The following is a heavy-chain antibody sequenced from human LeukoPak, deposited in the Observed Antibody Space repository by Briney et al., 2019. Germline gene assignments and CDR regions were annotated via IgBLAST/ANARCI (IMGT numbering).Heavy chain of an antibody. J-gene: IGHJ4*02. CDR3: ARVDLTYYFDY. V-gene: IGHV3-30*04. CDR2: ISYDGSNK. Sequence: GGSLRLSCAASGFTFSSYAMHWVRQAPGKGLEWVAVISYDGSNKYYADSVKGRFTISRDNSKNTLYLQMNSLRAEDTAVYYCARVDLTYYFDYWGQGTLVTVSS. D-gene: IGHD3-9*01. CDR1: GFTFSSYA.